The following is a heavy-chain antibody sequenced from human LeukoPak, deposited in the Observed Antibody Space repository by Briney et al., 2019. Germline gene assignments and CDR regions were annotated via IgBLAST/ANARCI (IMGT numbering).Heavy chain of an antibody. CDR2: IIPFLGIA. D-gene: IGHD3-9*01. CDR1: GGTVSTYT. CDR3: ARGMAWLEGRDILTPIKEDYFDY. V-gene: IGHV1-69*02. J-gene: IGHJ4*02. Sequence: SVKVSCKASGGTVSTYTISWVRQAPRQGLEWMGRIIPFLGIADYAQKFQGRVTITADKSTSTAYMELSSLRSEDTAVYYCARGMAWLEGRDILTPIKEDYFDYWGQGTLVTVSS.